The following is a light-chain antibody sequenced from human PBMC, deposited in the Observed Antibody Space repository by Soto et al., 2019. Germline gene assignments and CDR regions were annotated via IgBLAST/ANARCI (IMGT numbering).Light chain of an antibody. CDR1: QYINNY. CDR3: QQSYSTPPYT. CDR2: AAY. J-gene: IGKJ2*01. Sequence: DIQMTQSPSSLSTSVGDRVTITCRASQYINNYLNWYQQKPGKAPKLLIIAAYKLQSGVPSRFSGSGSRTDFTITISSLQPEDFATYYWQQSYSTPPYTFGQGTKLDMK. V-gene: IGKV1-39*01.